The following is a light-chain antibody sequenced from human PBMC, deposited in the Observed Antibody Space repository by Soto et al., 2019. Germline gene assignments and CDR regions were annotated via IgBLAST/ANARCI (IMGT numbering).Light chain of an antibody. CDR3: EHDNSAPAWT. CDR1: QGLRSTF. V-gene: IGKV3-20*01. Sequence: EIVLTQSPGTLSLSPGERATLSCRAGQGLRSTFFGWYQQRHGQAPRLLIYNTSDRATGIPDRFSGSGSGTDFKLSTCGLVADGVRVSEYEHDNSAPAWTFGQGTKVEI. J-gene: IGKJ1*01. CDR2: NTS.